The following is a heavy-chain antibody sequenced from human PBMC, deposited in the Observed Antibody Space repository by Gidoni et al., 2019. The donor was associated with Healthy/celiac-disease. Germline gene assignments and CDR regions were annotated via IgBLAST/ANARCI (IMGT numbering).Heavy chain of an antibody. CDR3: ARFNYYEGAFDI. J-gene: IGHJ3*02. D-gene: IGHD3-22*01. CDR1: GFSLSNARMG. Sequence: QVTLKESGPVLVKPTETLTLTCTVSGFSLSNARMGVSWIRQPPGKALEWLSHIFSNDEKSYSPSLKNRLTISKDTAQSQVVLTRTNMDPVDTATYCCARFNYYEGAFDIWGQWTMVTGSS. CDR2: IFSNDEK. V-gene: IGHV2-26*01.